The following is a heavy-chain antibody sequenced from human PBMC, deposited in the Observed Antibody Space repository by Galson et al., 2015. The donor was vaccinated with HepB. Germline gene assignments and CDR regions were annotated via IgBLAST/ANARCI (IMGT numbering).Heavy chain of an antibody. J-gene: IGHJ4*02. CDR1: GFTFSSYS. Sequence: SLRLSCAASGFTFSSYSMNWVRQAPGKGLEWVSSISSSSSYIYYADSVKGRFTISRDNAKNSLYLQVNSLRAEDTAVYYCAREARRFGDYWGQGTLVTVSS. CDR2: ISSSSSYI. CDR3: AREARRFGDY. V-gene: IGHV3-21*01. D-gene: IGHD3-10*01.